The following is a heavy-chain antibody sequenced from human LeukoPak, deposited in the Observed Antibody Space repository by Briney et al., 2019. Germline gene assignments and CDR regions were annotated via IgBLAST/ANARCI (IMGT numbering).Heavy chain of an antibody. CDR3: AREGGYCSSTSCYRGNWFDP. CDR2: IYYSGST. J-gene: IGHJ5*02. Sequence: SETLSLTCTVSGGSISSYYWSWIRQPPGKGLEWIGYIYYSGSTNYNPSLKSRVTISVDTSKNQFSLKLSSVTAADTAVYYCAREGGYCSSTSCYRGNWFDPWGQGTLVTVSS. D-gene: IGHD2-2*02. V-gene: IGHV4-59*01. CDR1: GGSISSYY.